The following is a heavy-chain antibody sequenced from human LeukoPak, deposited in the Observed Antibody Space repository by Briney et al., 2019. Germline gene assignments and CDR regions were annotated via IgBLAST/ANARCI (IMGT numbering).Heavy chain of an antibody. D-gene: IGHD3-22*01. CDR2: IKVDGSRK. CDR3: ARDKREAAYDSSGP. CDR1: GFTFSNYW. J-gene: IGHJ4*02. V-gene: IGHV3-7*01. Sequence: GGSLRLSCAASGFTFSNYWMSWVRLAPGKGLEWVADIKVDGSRKYYVDSVKGRFTISRDNAKNSLYLQMKSLRAEDTAVYYCARDKREAAYDSSGPGGQGTLVTVSS.